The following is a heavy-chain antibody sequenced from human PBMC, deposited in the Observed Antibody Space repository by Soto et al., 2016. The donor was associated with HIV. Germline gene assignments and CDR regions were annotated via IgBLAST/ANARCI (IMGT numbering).Heavy chain of an antibody. V-gene: IGHV3-20*04. Sequence: EVQLVESGGGVVRPGGSLRLSCAASGFTFDDYGMSWVRQAPGKGLKWVSGINWNGGSTSYADSVKGRFTISRDNAENSLYLQMDSLRAEDTALYYCARDRGYYYGSGSSKAVYYYGMDVWGQGTTVTVSS. D-gene: IGHD3-10*01. J-gene: IGHJ6*02. CDR3: ARDRGYYYGSGSSKAVYYYGMDV. CDR2: INWNGGST. CDR1: GFTFDDYG.